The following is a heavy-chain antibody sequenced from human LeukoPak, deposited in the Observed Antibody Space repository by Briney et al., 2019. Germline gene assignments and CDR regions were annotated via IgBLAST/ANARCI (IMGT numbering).Heavy chain of an antibody. CDR2: IYTSGST. CDR3: ARDGYCTNGVCFDY. Sequence: PSETLSLTCTVSGGSISSYYWSWIRQPAGKGLEWIGRIYTSGSTNYNPSLKSRVTMSVDTSKNQFSLKLSSVTAADTAVYYCARDGYCTNGVCFDYWGQGTLVTVSS. CDR1: GGSISSYY. J-gene: IGHJ4*02. D-gene: IGHD2-8*01. V-gene: IGHV4-4*07.